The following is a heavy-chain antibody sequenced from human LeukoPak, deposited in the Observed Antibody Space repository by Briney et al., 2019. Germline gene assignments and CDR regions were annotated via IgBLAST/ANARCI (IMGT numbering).Heavy chain of an antibody. CDR1: GFTFSDYY. Sequence: GGSLRLSCAASGFTFSDYYMSWIRQAPGKGLEWVSYISSSGNTIYYADSVKGRFTISRDNAKNSLYLQMNSLRAEDTAVYYCARAVFGYSSSWYFDEWGQGTLVTVSA. V-gene: IGHV3-11*01. D-gene: IGHD6-13*01. CDR3: ARAVFGYSSSWYFDE. CDR2: ISSSGNTI. J-gene: IGHJ4*02.